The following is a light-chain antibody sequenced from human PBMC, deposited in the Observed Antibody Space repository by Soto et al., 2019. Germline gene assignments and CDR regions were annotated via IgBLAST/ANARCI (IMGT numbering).Light chain of an antibody. V-gene: IGKV3-15*01. CDR1: QSVSSN. Sequence: EIVMTQSPATLSVSPGERATLSCRASQSVSSNLAWYQQKPGQAPRLLIYGASTRATGIPARLSGSGSGTEFTLTISSLQSEDFAVYYCQQYNNWPHLTFGGGTKVEIK. J-gene: IGKJ4*01. CDR2: GAS. CDR3: QQYNNWPHLT.